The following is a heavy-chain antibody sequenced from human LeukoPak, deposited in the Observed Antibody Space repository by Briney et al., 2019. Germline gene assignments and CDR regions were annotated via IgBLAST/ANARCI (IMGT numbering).Heavy chain of an antibody. CDR2: FDPEDGET. Sequence: ASVTLSFKVSGYTLTELSMHWVRQAPGKGLEWMGGFDPEDGETIYAQKFLGRVTMTEDTSTDTAYMELSSLRSEDTAVYYCATAPFGSYYDDYFDYWGQGTLVTVSS. CDR1: GYTLTELS. CDR3: ATAPFGSYYDDYFDY. J-gene: IGHJ4*02. D-gene: IGHD1-26*01. V-gene: IGHV1-24*01.